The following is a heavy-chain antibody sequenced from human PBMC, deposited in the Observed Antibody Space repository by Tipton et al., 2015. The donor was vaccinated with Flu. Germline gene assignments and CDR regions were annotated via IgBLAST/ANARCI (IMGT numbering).Heavy chain of an antibody. CDR1: GFTVSRSY. J-gene: IGHJ3*02. CDR3: ARATYYNYVWGNYRPRHECFDI. CDR2: LSSDGST. V-gene: IGHV3-66*02. D-gene: IGHD3-16*02. Sequence: GSLRLSCAASGFTVSRSYMSWVRQAPGKGLEWLSVLSSDGSTKYADSVKGRFTISRDDSKNTAFLQMNSLRTDDTAVYFCARATYYNYVWGNYRPRHECFDIWGQGTMVAVSS.